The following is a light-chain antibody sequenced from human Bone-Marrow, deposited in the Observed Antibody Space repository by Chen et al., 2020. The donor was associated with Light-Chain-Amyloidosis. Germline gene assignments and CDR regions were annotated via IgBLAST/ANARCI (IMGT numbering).Light chain of an antibody. V-gene: IGLV2-23*02. J-gene: IGLJ2*01. CDR3: CSYAGDSTLL. Sequence: SALTQPASLPGSPGQSLTISCPGTSSNVGGLNLVSWYQQHPGKAPKLIFYEVTKRPSGVSNRFSAFKSGNTASLTISRLQTEDEADYYCCSYAGDSTLLFGGGTKLTVL. CDR1: SSNVGGLNL. CDR2: EVT.